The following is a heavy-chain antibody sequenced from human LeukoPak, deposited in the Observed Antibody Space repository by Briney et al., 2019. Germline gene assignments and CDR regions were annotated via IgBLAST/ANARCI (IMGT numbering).Heavy chain of an antibody. D-gene: IGHD1-26*01. J-gene: IGHJ4*02. CDR3: ARLAWGVGPRRAFWDY. CDR1: GFTFSNAW. CDR2: ISYSGNT. V-gene: IGHV4-39*01. Sequence: PGGSLRLSCAASGFTFSNAWMSWVRQAPGKGLEWIGTISYSGNTFYNPSLKSRVTISVDTSKNQFSLKLSSVTAADTSVYYCARLAWGVGPRRAFWDYWGQGTLVTVSS.